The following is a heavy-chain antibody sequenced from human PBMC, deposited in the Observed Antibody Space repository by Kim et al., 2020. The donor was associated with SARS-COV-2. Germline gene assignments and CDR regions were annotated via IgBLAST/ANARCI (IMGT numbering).Heavy chain of an antibody. CDR1: GGSISSSNW. CDR3: ARDQGTIAARRWGYSGYGI. V-gene: IGHV4-4*02. CDR2: IYHSGST. D-gene: IGHD5-12*01. J-gene: IGHJ3*02. Sequence: SETLSLTCAVSGGSISSSNWWSWVRQPPGKGLEWIGEIYHSGSTNYNPSLKSRVTISVDKSKNQFSLKLSSVTAADTAVYYCARDQGTIAARRWGYSGYGIWGQGTMVTVSS.